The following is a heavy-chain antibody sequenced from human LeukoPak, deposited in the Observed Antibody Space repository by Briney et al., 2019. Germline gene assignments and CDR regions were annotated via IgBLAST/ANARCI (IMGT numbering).Heavy chain of an antibody. CDR1: GFTFSSYA. V-gene: IGHV3-23*01. Sequence: PGGSLRLSCAASGFTFSSYAMSWVRQAPGKGLEWVSAISGSGDGTYYADSVKGRFTISRDNSKNTLYLQMNSLRAEDTAVYYCAKGRPCSSTSCYGSYFDYWGQGTLVTVSS. D-gene: IGHD2-2*01. J-gene: IGHJ4*02. CDR2: ISGSGDGT. CDR3: AKGRPCSSTSCYGSYFDY.